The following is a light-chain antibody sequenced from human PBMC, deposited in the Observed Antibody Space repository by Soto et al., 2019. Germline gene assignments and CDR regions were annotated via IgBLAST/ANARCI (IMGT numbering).Light chain of an antibody. CDR3: ASSTSDSLYV. CDR2: KVT. Sequence: QSALTQPASVSGSPGQSITISCTGTSSDVGGNKYVSWYQQYPGKVPKLLINKVTNRPSGVSYRFSGSKSGNTASLTISALLAEDEAEYFCASSTSDSLYVFGTGTKVTVL. CDR1: SSDVGGNKY. V-gene: IGLV2-14*01. J-gene: IGLJ1*01.